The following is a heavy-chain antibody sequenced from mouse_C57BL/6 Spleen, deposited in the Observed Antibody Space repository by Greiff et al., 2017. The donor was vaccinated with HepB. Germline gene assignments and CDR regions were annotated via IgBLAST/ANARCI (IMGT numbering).Heavy chain of an antibody. CDR2: IYPGDGDT. CDR3: ASERWLLFAY. D-gene: IGHD2-3*01. J-gene: IGHJ3*01. Sequence: QVQLQQSGPELVKPGASVKISCKASGYAFSSSWMNWVKQRPGKGLEWIGRIYPGDGDTNYNGKFKGKDTLTADKSSSTAYMQLSSLTSEDSAVYFCASERWLLFAYWGQGTLVTVSA. V-gene: IGHV1-82*01. CDR1: GYAFSSSW.